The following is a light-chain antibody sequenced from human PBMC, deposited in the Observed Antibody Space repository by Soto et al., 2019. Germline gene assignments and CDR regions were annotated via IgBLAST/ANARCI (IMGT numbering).Light chain of an antibody. V-gene: IGKV1-5*03. CDR1: QSISSW. CDR3: QQYNYYPYT. Sequence: DIQMTQSPSTLSASVGDRVTITCRASQSISSWLAWFEQKPGKAPKLLIYKASRLQSGVPSRFSGSVSGTEFTLTISSLQPDDFTTYYCQQYNYYPYTFGQGTKLEIK. J-gene: IGKJ2*01. CDR2: KAS.